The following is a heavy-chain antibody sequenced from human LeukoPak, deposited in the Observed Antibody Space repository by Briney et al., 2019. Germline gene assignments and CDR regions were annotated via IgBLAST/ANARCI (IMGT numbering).Heavy chain of an antibody. CDR1: GGTFSSYA. CDR2: IIPIFGTA. J-gene: IGHJ4*02. V-gene: IGHV1-69*13. Sequence: SVKVSCKASGGTFSSYAISWARQAPGQGLEWMGGIIPIFGTANYAQKFQGRVTITADESTSTAYMELSSLRSEDTAVYYCARGSSSWRPYFDYWGQGTLVTVSS. D-gene: IGHD6-13*01. CDR3: ARGSSSWRPYFDY.